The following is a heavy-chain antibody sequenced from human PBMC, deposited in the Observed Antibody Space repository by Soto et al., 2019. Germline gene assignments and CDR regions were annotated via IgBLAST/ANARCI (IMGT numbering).Heavy chain of an antibody. D-gene: IGHD2-15*01. Sequence: EVQLVESGGGLVQPGGSLRLSCAASGFTVSSNSMSWVRQAPGKGLEWVSVFYSGGSTYYADSVKGRFTISRHNSKITLYLQMNSLRAEDTAVYYCARGWRYCSGGSCYSQSCWFDPWGQGTLVTVSS. CDR2: FYSGGST. J-gene: IGHJ5*02. V-gene: IGHV3-53*04. CDR3: ARGWRYCSGGSCYSQSCWFDP. CDR1: GFTVSSNS.